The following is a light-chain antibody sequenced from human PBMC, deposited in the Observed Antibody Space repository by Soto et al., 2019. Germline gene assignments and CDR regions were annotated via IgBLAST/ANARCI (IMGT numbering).Light chain of an antibody. CDR2: SNS. Sequence: QSVLIQPPSASGTPGQRVTVSCSGGSSTIGSYTVNWYQQLPGAAPKLLIYSNSQRPSGVPDRFSASKSGTSASLAISGLQSEDEAEYYCAAWDDSLNGYVFGPGTKVTVL. V-gene: IGLV1-44*01. CDR3: AAWDDSLNGYV. CDR1: SSTIGSYT. J-gene: IGLJ1*01.